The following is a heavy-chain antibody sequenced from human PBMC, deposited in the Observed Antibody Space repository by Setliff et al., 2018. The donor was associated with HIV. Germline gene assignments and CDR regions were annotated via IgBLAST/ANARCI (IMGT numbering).Heavy chain of an antibody. CDR1: GASINSHY. CDR2: IYYSGAT. Sequence: SETLSLTCTVSGASINSHYYSWIRQPPGKGLEWIGYIYYSGATYYNPSLKSRVTLSIDTSKNQFSLNLSSVTAADTAVYHCARGDTYYHDSSGYVKSALDCFDVWGQGTMVTVSS. CDR3: ARGDTYYHDSSGYVKSALDCFDV. V-gene: IGHV4-59*06. D-gene: IGHD3-22*01. J-gene: IGHJ3*01.